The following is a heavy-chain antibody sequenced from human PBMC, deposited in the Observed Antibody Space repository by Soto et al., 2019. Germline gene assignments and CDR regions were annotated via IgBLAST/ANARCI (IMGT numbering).Heavy chain of an antibody. D-gene: IGHD3-22*01. V-gene: IGHV3-74*01. CDR1: GFIVSNAW. CDR2: INSDGSRT. J-gene: IGHJ4*02. Sequence: PGGSLRLSCAASGFIVSNAWMSWVRQAPGKGLVWVSRINSDGSRTSYADSAKGRFTISRDNAKNTVYLQMNSLRAEDTAVYYCARGDGDYYDGNGYLGRHWGQGTLVTVSS. CDR3: ARGDGDYYDGNGYLGRH.